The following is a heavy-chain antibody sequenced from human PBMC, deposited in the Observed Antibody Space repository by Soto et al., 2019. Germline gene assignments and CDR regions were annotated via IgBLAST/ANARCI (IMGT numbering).Heavy chain of an antibody. J-gene: IGHJ2*01. Sequence: EVQLVETGGGLIQPGGSLRLSCAASGFTVSSNYMSWVRQAPGKGLEWVSVIYSGGSTYYADSVKGRFTISRDNSKNTLYLQMNSLRAEDTAVYYCAGPSSGWSAHTGPGYFELWGRGTLVTVSS. CDR3: AGPSSGWSAHTGPGYFEL. CDR2: IYSGGST. D-gene: IGHD6-19*01. V-gene: IGHV3-53*02. CDR1: GFTVSSNY.